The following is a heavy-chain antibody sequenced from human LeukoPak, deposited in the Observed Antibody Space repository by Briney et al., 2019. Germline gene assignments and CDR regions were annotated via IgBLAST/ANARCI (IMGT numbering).Heavy chain of an antibody. J-gene: IGHJ3*02. D-gene: IGHD3-22*01. Sequence: GGSLRLSCAASRFTFSSYWMSWVRQAPGKGLEWVANIKQDGSEKYYVDSVKGRFTISRDNAKNPLYLQMNSLRAEDTAVYYCAREGAYYYDSSGYYYGKAAFDIWGQGTMVTVSS. CDR3: AREGAYYYDSSGYYYGKAAFDI. V-gene: IGHV3-7*04. CDR1: RFTFSSYW. CDR2: IKQDGSEK.